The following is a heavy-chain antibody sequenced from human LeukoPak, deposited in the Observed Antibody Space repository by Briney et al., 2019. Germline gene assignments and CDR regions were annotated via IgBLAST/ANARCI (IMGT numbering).Heavy chain of an antibody. Sequence: SETLSLTCAVSGGSISGGGYSWSWIRPPPGKGLEWIGYIYHSGSTYYNPSLKSRVTISVDRSKNQFSLKLSSVTAADTAVYYCASLLHDYGDYGAPDAFDIWGQGTMVTVSS. CDR2: IYHSGST. V-gene: IGHV4-30-2*01. D-gene: IGHD4-17*01. CDR3: ASLLHDYGDYGAPDAFDI. CDR1: GGSISGGGYS. J-gene: IGHJ3*02.